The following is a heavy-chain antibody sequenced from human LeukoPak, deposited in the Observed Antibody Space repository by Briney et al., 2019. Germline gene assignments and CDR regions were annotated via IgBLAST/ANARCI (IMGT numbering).Heavy chain of an antibody. D-gene: IGHD3-3*01. V-gene: IGHV3-23*01. CDR1: GFTFSSYA. J-gene: IGHJ4*02. Sequence: PGGSLRLSCAASGFTFSSYAMSWVRQAPGKGLEWVSAIGGSGGSTYYTDSVKGRFTISRDNSKNTLYLQMNSLRAEDTAVYYCAKGYDFWSGYHYWGQGTLVTVSS. CDR2: IGGSGGST. CDR3: AKGYDFWSGYHY.